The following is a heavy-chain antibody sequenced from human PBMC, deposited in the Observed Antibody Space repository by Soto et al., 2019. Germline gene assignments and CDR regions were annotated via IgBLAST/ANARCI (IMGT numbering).Heavy chain of an antibody. CDR2: INAGNGNT. CDR1: GYTFTSYA. CDR3: ARDYDFWSGYYSYYYGMDV. D-gene: IGHD3-3*01. Sequence: GASVKVSCKASGYTFTSYAMHWVRQAPGQRLEWMGWINAGNGNTKYSQKFQGRVTITRDTSASTAYMELSSLRSEDTAVYYCARDYDFWSGYYSYYYGMDVWGQGTTVTVSS. V-gene: IGHV1-3*01. J-gene: IGHJ6*02.